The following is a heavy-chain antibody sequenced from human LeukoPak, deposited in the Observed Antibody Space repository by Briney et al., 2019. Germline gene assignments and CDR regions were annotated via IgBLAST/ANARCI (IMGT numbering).Heavy chain of an antibody. V-gene: IGHV4-39*01. Sequence: SETLSLTCTVSGGSISSSSYYWGWIRQPPGKGLEWIGSIYYSGSTYYNPSLKSRVTISVDTSKNQFSLKLSSVTAADTAVYYCARPVITGDNWFDHWGQGTLVTVSS. CDR3: ARPVITGDNWFDH. CDR2: IYYSGST. D-gene: IGHD7-27*01. CDR1: GGSISSSSYY. J-gene: IGHJ5*02.